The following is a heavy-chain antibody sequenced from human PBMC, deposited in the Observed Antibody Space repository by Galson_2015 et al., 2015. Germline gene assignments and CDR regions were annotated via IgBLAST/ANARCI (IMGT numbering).Heavy chain of an antibody. Sequence: SLRLSCAVSGFTFNTYTMNWIRQAPGKGLEWVSSISGNGDYIYYGDSVKGRFTISRDNAKNSLFLQMNSLRAEDTAAYYCARDPRGAIPAAFPNWFDLWGQGTLVTVSS. CDR2: ISGNGDYI. D-gene: IGHD2-2*01. CDR3: ARDPRGAIPAAFPNWFDL. V-gene: IGHV3-21*01. J-gene: IGHJ5*02. CDR1: GFTFNTYT.